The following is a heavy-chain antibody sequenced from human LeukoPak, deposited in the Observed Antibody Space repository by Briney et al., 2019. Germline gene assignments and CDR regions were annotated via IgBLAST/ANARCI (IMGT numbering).Heavy chain of an antibody. D-gene: IGHD3-22*01. V-gene: IGHV3-33*06. Sequence: PGGSLRLSCAASGFTFSSYGMHWVRQAPGKGLEWVAVIWYDGSNKYYADSVKGRFTISRDNSKNTLYLQMNSLRAEDTAVYYCAKEAGSSGYYHFDYWGQGTLVTVSS. CDR2: IWYDGSNK. CDR3: AKEAGSSGYYHFDY. J-gene: IGHJ4*02. CDR1: GFTFSSYG.